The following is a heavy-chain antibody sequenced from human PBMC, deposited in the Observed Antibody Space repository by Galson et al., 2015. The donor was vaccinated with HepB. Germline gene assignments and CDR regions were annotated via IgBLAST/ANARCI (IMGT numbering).Heavy chain of an antibody. J-gene: IGHJ3*02. V-gene: IGHV1-69*04. D-gene: IGHD4-17*01. Sequence: SVKVSCKASGGTFSSYAISWVRQAPGQGLEWMGRIIPILGIANYAQKFQGRVTITADKSTSTAYMELSSLRSEDTAVYYCASERRWYDYGDYVGLVDAFDIWGQGTMVTVSS. CDR1: GGTFSSYA. CDR3: ASERRWYDYGDYVGLVDAFDI. CDR2: IIPILGIA.